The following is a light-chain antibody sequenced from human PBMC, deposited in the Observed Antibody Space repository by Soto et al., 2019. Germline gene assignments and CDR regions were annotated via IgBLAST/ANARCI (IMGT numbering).Light chain of an antibody. CDR1: QSVSSY. J-gene: IGKJ4*01. Sequence: ETVLTQSPATLSLSPGQRATLSCRASQSVSSYLAWYQQKPGQAPRLLIYDASNRATGVPAKFSGSGSGTEYTLTISSLETEDCAVYYCQQRFNWPLTFGGGTKVEIK. CDR3: QQRFNWPLT. CDR2: DAS. V-gene: IGKV3-11*01.